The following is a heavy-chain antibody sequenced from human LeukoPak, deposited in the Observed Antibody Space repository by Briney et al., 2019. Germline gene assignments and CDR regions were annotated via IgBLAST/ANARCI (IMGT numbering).Heavy chain of an antibody. CDR1: GGTFSSYA. CDR3: ARDHRGDYYYYGMDV. J-gene: IGHJ6*02. CDR2: IIPILCIA. V-gene: IGHV1-69*04. Sequence: SVKVSCKASGGTFSSYAISWVRQAPGQGLGWMGRIIPILCIANYAQKFQGRVTITADKSTSTAYMELSSLRSEDTAVYYCARDHRGDYYYYGMDVWGQGTTVTVSS. D-gene: IGHD1-14*01.